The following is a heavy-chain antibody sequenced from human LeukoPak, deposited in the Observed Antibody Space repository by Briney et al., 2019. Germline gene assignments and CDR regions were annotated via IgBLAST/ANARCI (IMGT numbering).Heavy chain of an antibody. J-gene: IGHJ4*02. CDR1: GYTFTSYG. V-gene: IGHV1-18*01. CDR2: ISAYNGNT. Sequence: ASVKVSCKASGYTFTSYGISWVRQAPGQGLEWMGWISAYNGNTNFAQKLQGRVTMTTDTSTSTAYMDLRSLRSDDTAVYCCARDQAATNTQVRFCLDWGQGTLVTVSS. D-gene: IGHD3-9*01. CDR3: ARDQAATNTQVRFCLD.